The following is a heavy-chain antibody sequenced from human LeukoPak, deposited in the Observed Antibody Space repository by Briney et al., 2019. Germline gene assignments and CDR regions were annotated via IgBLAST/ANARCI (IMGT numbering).Heavy chain of an antibody. J-gene: IGHJ4*02. CDR2: IYPGDSDT. V-gene: IGHV5-51*01. D-gene: IGHD2-21*02. CDR1: GYSFTSYW. CDR3: ARPSPYCGGDCYFDY. Sequence: GESLKISCKGSGYSFTSYWLGWVRQMPGKGLEWMGIIYPGDSDTRYSPSFQGQVTISADKSISTAYLQWSSLKASDTAMYYCARPSPYCGGDCYFDYWGQGTLVTVSS.